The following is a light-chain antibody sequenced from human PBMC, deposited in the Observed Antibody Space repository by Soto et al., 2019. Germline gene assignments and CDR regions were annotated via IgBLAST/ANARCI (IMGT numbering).Light chain of an antibody. CDR3: QKYNSPPRT. V-gene: IGKV1-27*01. Sequence: DIQMTQSPSSLSASVGDRVSITCRASQDIANFLAWYQHKPGKVPTLLIYAASTLLSGVPSRFSGSASGTDFPLTISSLQPEDVATYYCQKYNSPPRTFGQGTKVEV. CDR2: AAS. CDR1: QDIANF. J-gene: IGKJ1*01.